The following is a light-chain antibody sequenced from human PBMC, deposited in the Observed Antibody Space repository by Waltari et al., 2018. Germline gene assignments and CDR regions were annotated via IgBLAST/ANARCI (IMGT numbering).Light chain of an antibody. CDR3: SSYTTSRTWV. CDR2: DAS. CDR1: SSDVGAYQY. V-gene: IGLV2-14*03. J-gene: IGLJ3*02. Sequence: QSALTQPASVSGSPGQSITISCLGSSSDVGAYQYVPWFQHHPGKAPQPIIYDASTRPSGTSDRFSGSKSGNTASLTISGLQAEDEADYYCSSYTTSRTWVFGGGTKLTVL.